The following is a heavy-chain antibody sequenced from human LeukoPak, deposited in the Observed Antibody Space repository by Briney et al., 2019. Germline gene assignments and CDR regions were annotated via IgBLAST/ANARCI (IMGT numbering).Heavy chain of an antibody. CDR3: ARDGTVVTEYYFDY. CDR2: ISYDGSNK. J-gene: IGHJ4*02. Sequence: GGSQTLSCAPSRHTFSSYAMHWVRHAPGRGLEGVAVISYDGSNKYYADSVKGRFTISRDNPKNTLYLQMNSLRAEDTAVYYCARDGTVVTEYYFDYWGQGTLVTVSS. D-gene: IGHD4-23*01. CDR1: RHTFSSYA. V-gene: IGHV3-30-3*01.